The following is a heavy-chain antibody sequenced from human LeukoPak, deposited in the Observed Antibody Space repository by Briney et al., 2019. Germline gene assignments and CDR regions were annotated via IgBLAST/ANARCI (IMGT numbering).Heavy chain of an antibody. CDR2: IWYDGSNK. CDR1: GFIFNTYG. J-gene: IGHJ4*02. V-gene: IGHV3-33*01. Sequence: GRSLRLSCAASGFIFNTYGMHWVRQAPGKGLEWVAVIWYDGSNKYYADSVKGRFTISRDNSKNTLYLQMNSLRAEDTAVYYCARVGSSWAVIYYWGQGTLVTVSS. D-gene: IGHD6-13*01. CDR3: ARVGSSWAVIYY.